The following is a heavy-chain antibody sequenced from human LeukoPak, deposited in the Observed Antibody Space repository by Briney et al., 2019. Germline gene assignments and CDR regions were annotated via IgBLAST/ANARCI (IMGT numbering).Heavy chain of an antibody. CDR1: GYTFTSYY. D-gene: IGHD3-3*01. V-gene: IGHV1-46*01. Sequence: ASVKVSCKASGYTFTSYYMHWVRQAPGQGLEWMGIINPSGGSTSYAQKFQGRVTMTRDTSTSTVYMELSSLRSEDTAVYYCAREGLAYDFWSGYQNWFDPWGQGTLVTVSS. CDR3: AREGLAYDFWSGYQNWFDP. J-gene: IGHJ5*02. CDR2: INPSGGST.